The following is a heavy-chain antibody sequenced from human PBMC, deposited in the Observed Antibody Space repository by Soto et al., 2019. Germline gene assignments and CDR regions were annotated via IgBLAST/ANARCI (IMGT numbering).Heavy chain of an antibody. CDR2: ISYDGSNK. D-gene: IGHD2-21*02. J-gene: IGHJ1*01. V-gene: IGHV3-30-3*01. CDR3: ASPDTDSGPVTAIPGYFQH. CDR1: GFTFSSYA. Sequence: GGSLRLSCAASGFTFSSYAMHWVRQAPGKGLEWVAVISYDGSNKYYADSVKGRFTISRDNSKNTLYLQMNSLRAEDTAVYYCASPDTDSGPVTAIPGYFQHWGQGTLVTVSS.